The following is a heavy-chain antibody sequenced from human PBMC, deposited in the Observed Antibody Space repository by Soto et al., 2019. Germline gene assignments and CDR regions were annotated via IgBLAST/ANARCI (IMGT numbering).Heavy chain of an antibody. CDR3: ARGRVGATTDYFDY. CDR2: IYYSGNT. CDR1: GGSISRGGYY. D-gene: IGHD1-26*01. J-gene: IGHJ4*02. Sequence: PSETLSLTCSVSGGSISRGGYYWSWIRQHPGRGLEWIGYIYYSGNTYYNPSLKSRVTISVGTSKNQFSLKLSAVTAADTAVYYCARGRVGATTDYFDYWGQGTPVTVSS. V-gene: IGHV4-31*03.